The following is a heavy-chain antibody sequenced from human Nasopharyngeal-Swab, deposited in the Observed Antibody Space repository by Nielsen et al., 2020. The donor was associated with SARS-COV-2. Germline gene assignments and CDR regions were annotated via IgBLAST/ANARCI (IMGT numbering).Heavy chain of an antibody. Sequence: SETLSLTCTVSGGSVSDTDYFWGWIRQPPVTGLEWIGNIDYRRRTFYNPSLKSRVTMSVDTSKNQFSLMLNSVTAADTAVYYCARVAIGDYSTSFSLDPWGQGMLVSVSS. D-gene: IGHD4-11*01. CDR1: GGSVSDTDYF. J-gene: IGHJ5*02. V-gene: IGHV4-39*07. CDR2: IDYRRRT. CDR3: ARVAIGDYSTSFSLDP.